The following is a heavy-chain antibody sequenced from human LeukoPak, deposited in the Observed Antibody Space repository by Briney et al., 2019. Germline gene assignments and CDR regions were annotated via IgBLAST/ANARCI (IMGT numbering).Heavy chain of an antibody. CDR3: ARTTEGGYTYGYFYYYYMDV. V-gene: IGHV3-30*04. Sequence: GRSLRLSCEAYEFSFSSYSMHWVRQTPDKGLDWLAVMSGDGSKTFYADSVKGQFTISRDNSKNTLYLQMNSLRAEDTAVYYCARTTEGGYTYGYFYYYYMDVWGKGTTVTISS. CDR2: MSGDGSKT. D-gene: IGHD5-18*01. J-gene: IGHJ6*03. CDR1: EFSFSSYS.